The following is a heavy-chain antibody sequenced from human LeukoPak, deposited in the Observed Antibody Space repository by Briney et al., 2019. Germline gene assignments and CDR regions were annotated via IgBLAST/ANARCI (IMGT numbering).Heavy chain of an antibody. J-gene: IGHJ4*02. CDR2: INKDGSEK. CDR3: ARDRTGNNDLWSGYTTFFDY. CDR1: RFTFTSYW. D-gene: IGHD3-3*01. V-gene: IGHV3-7*01. Sequence: GGSLRLSCAASRFTFTSYWMSWVRQAPGKGLEWVAKINKDGSEKYYVDSVKGRFTISRDNAKNSLYLQMNSLRAEDTAVYYCARDRTGNNDLWSGYTTFFDYWGQGTLVTVSS.